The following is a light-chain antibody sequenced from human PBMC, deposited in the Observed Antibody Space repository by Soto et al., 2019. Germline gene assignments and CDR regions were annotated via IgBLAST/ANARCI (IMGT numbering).Light chain of an antibody. CDR3: ATWDDSLSGYV. CDR2: RNT. CDR1: SPKIGGNY. J-gene: IGLJ1*01. Sequence: QSALTQPPSASGTPGQRVTISCSGSSPKIGGNYVYWYQQFPGTAPKLLIYRNTQRPSGVPDRFSGSKSGTSASLAISGLRSEDEADYYCATWDDSLSGYVFGTGTKVTVL. V-gene: IGLV1-47*01.